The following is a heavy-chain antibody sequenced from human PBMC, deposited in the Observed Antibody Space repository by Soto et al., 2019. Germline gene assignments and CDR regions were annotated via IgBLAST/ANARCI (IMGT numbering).Heavy chain of an antibody. Sequence: QVQLVQSGVEVKKPGASVKVSCKASGYPFTDYRRIWVRQAPGQVLEWMGIINPSGGSTNYAPNFQGRVPLTIDSFTSTVYMELSNLRSEDTAVYYCARPAGRRATWFDPWGQGTLVTVSS. V-gene: IGHV1-46*01. CDR1: GYPFTDYR. D-gene: IGHD6-6*01. CDR3: ARPAGRRATWFDP. CDR2: INPSGGST. J-gene: IGHJ5*02.